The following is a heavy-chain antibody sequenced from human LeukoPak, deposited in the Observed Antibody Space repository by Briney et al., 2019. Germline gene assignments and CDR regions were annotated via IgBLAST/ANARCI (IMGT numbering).Heavy chain of an antibody. D-gene: IGHD5-24*01. J-gene: IGHJ4*02. Sequence: PGGSLRLSCAASGFNFDDYAMHWVRQAPGKGLEWVSGISWNSGSIGYADSVKGRFTISRDNAKNSLYLQMNSLRAEDTALYYCAKGRGDGYNYYFDYWGQGTLVTVSS. CDR3: AKGRGDGYNYYFDY. CDR1: GFNFDDYA. V-gene: IGHV3-9*01. CDR2: ISWNSGSI.